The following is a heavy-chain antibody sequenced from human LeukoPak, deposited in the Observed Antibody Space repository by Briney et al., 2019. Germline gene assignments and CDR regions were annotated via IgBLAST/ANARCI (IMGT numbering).Heavy chain of an antibody. J-gene: IGHJ2*01. Sequence: KPSETLSLTCTVSGGSISSYFWSWLRQPAGKGLEWIGRIYTSGSTNCSPSLKSRVTMSVDTSKNQFSLKLSSVTAADTAVYYCARGGYSSGWSFDLWGRGTLVTVSS. CDR3: ARGGYSSGWSFDL. CDR2: IYTSGST. D-gene: IGHD3-22*01. CDR1: GGSISSYF. V-gene: IGHV4-4*07.